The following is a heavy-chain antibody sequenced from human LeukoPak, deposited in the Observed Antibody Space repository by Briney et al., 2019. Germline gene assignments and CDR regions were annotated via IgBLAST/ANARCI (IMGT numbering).Heavy chain of an antibody. D-gene: IGHD2-15*01. J-gene: IGHJ3*02. CDR2: IYYSGST. V-gene: IGHV4-39*07. CDR1: GGSISSSSYY. Sequence: SETLSLTCTVSGGSISSSSYYWGWIRQPPGKGLEWIGSIYYSGSTYYNPSLKSRVTVSVDTSKNQFSLKLSSVTAADTAVYYCARDATYCSGGSCYPDAFDIWGQGTMVTVSS. CDR3: ARDATYCSGGSCYPDAFDI.